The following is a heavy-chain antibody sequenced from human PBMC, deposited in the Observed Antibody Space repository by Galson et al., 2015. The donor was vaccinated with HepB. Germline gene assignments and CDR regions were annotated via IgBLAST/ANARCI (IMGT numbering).Heavy chain of an antibody. J-gene: IGHJ6*03. CDR1: GYTFTSYD. CDR2: MNPNSGNT. Sequence: SVKVSCKASGYTFTSYDINWVRQAPGQGLEWMGWMNPNSGNTGYAQKFQGRVTMTRNTSISTAYMELSSLRSEETAVYYCARGGDFWGGYYPFYYYYYMDGWGKGTTVTVSS. V-gene: IGHV1-8*01. CDR3: ARGGDFWGGYYPFYYYYYMDG. D-gene: IGHD3-3*01.